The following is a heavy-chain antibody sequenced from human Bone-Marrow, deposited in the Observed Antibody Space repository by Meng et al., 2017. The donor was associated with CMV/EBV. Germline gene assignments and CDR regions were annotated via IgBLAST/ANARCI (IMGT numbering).Heavy chain of an antibody. Sequence: GGSLTLSCAASGFTFSSYSMSWVRQAPGKGLEWVSSISSSSSYIYYADSVKGRFTISRDNAKNSLYLQMNSLRAEDTAVYYCARSGYDFWSGYYTPGYGMDVWGQGTLVTASS. D-gene: IGHD3-3*01. CDR3: ARSGYDFWSGYYTPGYGMDV. V-gene: IGHV3-21*01. CDR1: GFTFSSYS. CDR2: ISSSSSYI. J-gene: IGHJ6*02.